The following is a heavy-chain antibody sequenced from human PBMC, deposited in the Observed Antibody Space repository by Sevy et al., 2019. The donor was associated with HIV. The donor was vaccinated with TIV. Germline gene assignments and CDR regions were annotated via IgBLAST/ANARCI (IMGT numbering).Heavy chain of an antibody. CDR3: VKDQGSYCYLPGNS. J-gene: IGHJ4*02. CDR2: ISYDGNIQ. Sequence: GGSLRLSCAASGLTFSTYGMHWVRQAPGKGLEWVAVISYDGNIQYYADSVKGRFTISRDNSKNTLYLQMNSLKTEDTAVYYCVKDQGSYCYLPGNSWGQGTLVTVSS. D-gene: IGHD3-16*02. V-gene: IGHV3-30*18. CDR1: GLTFSTYG.